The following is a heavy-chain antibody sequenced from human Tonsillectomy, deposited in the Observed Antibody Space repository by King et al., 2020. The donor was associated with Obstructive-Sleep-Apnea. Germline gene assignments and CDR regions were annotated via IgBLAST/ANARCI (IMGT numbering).Heavy chain of an antibody. CDR3: ARGSGSYRKRGMDV. CDR1: GFTFSTYG. Sequence: QLVQSGGGVVQPGRSLRLSCAASGFTFSTYGMHWVRQAPGKGLEWVAVIWYDGSNKYYADSVKDRFTISRENSKNTLYLQMNSLRADDTALYYCARGSGSYRKRGMDVWGQGTTVTVSS. CDR2: IWYDGSNK. D-gene: IGHD3-10*01. V-gene: IGHV3-33*01. J-gene: IGHJ6*02.